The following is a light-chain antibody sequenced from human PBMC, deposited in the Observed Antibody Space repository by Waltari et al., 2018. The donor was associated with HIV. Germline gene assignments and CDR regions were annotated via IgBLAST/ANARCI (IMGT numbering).Light chain of an antibody. CDR2: GAS. J-gene: IGKJ1*01. Sequence: EIELTQSPGTLSLSPGERATLACRASKSLNSTYLAWYQQQPGQTPRLLIYGASSRAICIPDRFSGSGSGTDFTLTISILEPGDFAVYYCHQYGSSPRTFGQGTKVDIK. CDR3: HQYGSSPRT. V-gene: IGKV3-20*01. CDR1: KSLNSTY.